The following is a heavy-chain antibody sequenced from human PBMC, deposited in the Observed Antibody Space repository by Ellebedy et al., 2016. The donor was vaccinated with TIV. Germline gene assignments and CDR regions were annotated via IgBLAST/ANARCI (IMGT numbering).Heavy chain of an antibody. D-gene: IGHD1-1*01. J-gene: IGHJ4*02. CDR3: ARGSDGTFDY. CDR2: IIPIFGTA. CDR1: GGTFSSYA. V-gene: IGHV1-69*13. Sequence: AASVKVSCKASGGTFSSYAISWVRQAPGQGLEWMGGIIPIFGTANYAQKFQGRVTINADDSTGTAYMELSSLRSEDTAVYYCARGSDGTFDYWGQGTLVTVSS.